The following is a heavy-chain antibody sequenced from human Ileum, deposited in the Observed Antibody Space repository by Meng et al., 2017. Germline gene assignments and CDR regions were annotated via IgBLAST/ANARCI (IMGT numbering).Heavy chain of an antibody. CDR1: GFMFSSYW. V-gene: IGHV3-74*01. J-gene: IGHJ4*02. D-gene: IGHD6-6*01. Sequence: GGSLRLSCAASGFMFSSYWMHWVRRVPGKGLVWVSRINSDGSGTTYADSVRGRFTISRDNAKNTVYLQMNSLRAEDTAVYYCARVKAFSSSCFDSWGQGTLVTGSS. CDR3: ARVKAFSSSCFDS. CDR2: INSDGSGT.